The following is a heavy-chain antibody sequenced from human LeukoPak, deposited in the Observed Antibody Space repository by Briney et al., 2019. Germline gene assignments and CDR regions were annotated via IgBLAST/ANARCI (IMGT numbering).Heavy chain of an antibody. CDR3: ARDRAYGSGSYYT. CDR1: GFTFSSNS. J-gene: IGHJ4*02. Sequence: GGSLRLSCAASGFTFSSNSMNWVRQAPGKGLEWVSSISSSSSYISYADSVKGRFTISRDNAKNSLYLQMNSLRAEDTAVYYCARDRAYGSGSYYTWGQGTLVTVSS. CDR2: ISSSSSYI. D-gene: IGHD3-10*01. V-gene: IGHV3-21*01.